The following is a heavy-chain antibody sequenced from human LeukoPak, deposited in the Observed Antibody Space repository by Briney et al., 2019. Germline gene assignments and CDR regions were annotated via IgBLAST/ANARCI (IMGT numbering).Heavy chain of an antibody. CDR2: ISSASNTI. J-gene: IGHJ5*02. V-gene: IGHV3-48*01. D-gene: IGHD3-10*01. CDR1: GFTFSSYS. CDR3: ARDGWFGDYNWFDP. Sequence: GGSLRLSCAASGFTFSSYSMNWVRQAPGKGLEWISYISSASNTIYYADSVKGRFTISRDNAKNSVYLQMNSLRAEDAAMYYCARDGWFGDYNWFDPWGQGTLVTVSS.